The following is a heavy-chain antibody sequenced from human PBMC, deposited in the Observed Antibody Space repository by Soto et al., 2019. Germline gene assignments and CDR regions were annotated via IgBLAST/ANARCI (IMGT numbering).Heavy chain of an antibody. D-gene: IGHD5-18*01. Sequence: SVKVSCKASGGTFSSYAISWVRQAPGQGLEWMGGIIPIFGTANYAQKFQGRVTITADESTSTAYMELSSLRSEDTAVYYCASAASRVTFSTYFQHWGQGTLVTVS. CDR1: GGTFSSYA. CDR3: ASAASRVTFSTYFQH. J-gene: IGHJ1*01. CDR2: IIPIFGTA. V-gene: IGHV1-69*13.